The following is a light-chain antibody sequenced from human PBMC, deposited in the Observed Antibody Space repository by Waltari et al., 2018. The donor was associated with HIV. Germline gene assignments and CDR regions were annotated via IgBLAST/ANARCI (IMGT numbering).Light chain of an antibody. CDR3: CSYAGSSIVV. CDR1: SSDVGSYNL. Sequence: QSALTQPASVSGSPGQSITISCTGPSSDVGSYNLVSWYQQHPGNAPKLIIYEGTKRPSGVSNRFFGSKSGNTASLTISGLQAEDEADYYCCSYAGSSIVVLGGGTKLIVL. J-gene: IGLJ2*01. V-gene: IGLV2-23*01. CDR2: EGT.